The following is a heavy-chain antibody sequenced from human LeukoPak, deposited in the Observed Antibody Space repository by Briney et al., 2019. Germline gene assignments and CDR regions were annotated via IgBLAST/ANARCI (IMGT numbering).Heavy chain of an antibody. CDR3: ARDLSAAFDI. CDR2: ISSSRTT. Sequence: GGSLRLSCAASGFPFSSYSMNWVRQAPGEGLEWVSYISSSRTTSYADSVKGRFTISRDNAKNSLYLQMDSLRAEDTAVYYCARDLSAAFDIWGQGTMVTVSS. CDR1: GFPFSSYS. V-gene: IGHV3-48*01. J-gene: IGHJ3*02.